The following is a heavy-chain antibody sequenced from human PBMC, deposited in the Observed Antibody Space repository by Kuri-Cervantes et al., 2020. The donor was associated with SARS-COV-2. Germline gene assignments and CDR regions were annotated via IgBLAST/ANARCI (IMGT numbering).Heavy chain of an antibody. CDR1: GGSISSYY. D-gene: IGHD2-2*01. CDR3: AGLSYCSSTSCYSSIEYFQH. Sequence: SETLSLTCTVSGGSISSYYWSWIRQPAGKGLEWIGRIYTSGSTNYNPSLKSRVTMSVDTSKNQFSLKLSSVTAADTAVYYCAGLSYCSSTSCYSSIEYFQHWGQGTLVTVSS. V-gene: IGHV4-4*07. CDR2: IYTSGST. J-gene: IGHJ1*01.